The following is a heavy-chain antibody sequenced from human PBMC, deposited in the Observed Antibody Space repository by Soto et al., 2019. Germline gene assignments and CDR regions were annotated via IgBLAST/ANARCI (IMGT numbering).Heavy chain of an antibody. CDR3: AKPGSSRARQHYYHFGLAV. V-gene: IGHV5-51*01. J-gene: IGHJ6*02. CDR2: IYPGDSDT. D-gene: IGHD6-13*01. CDR1: GYSFTNYW. Sequence: GESLKSSCKGSGYSFTNYWVGCVRQMAWKGLEWVVIIYPGDSDTRYSPSFQGQVTISADKSISTAYLQRRSLKASDTAMYYCAKPGSSRARQHYYHFGLAVWGPGTTVPVSS.